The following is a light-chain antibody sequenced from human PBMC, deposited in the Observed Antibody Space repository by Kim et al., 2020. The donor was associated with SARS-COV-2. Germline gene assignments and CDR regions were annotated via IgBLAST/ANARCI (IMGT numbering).Light chain of an antibody. CDR1: SSDVGGYNY. J-gene: IGLJ1*01. V-gene: IGLV2-11*01. CDR2: DVS. CDR3: CSYAGSYTYV. Sequence: GQSGAISCTGTSSDVGGYNYVSWYQQLPGEAPKLMIYDVSKRPSGVPDRFSGSKSGNTASLTISGLQAEDEADYYCCSYAGSYTYVFGAGTKVTVL.